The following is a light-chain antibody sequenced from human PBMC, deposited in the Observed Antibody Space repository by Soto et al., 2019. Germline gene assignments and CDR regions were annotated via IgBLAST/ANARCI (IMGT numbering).Light chain of an antibody. CDR3: NSYTTGSNRV. CDR1: SADIGAYNY. J-gene: IGLJ3*02. Sequence: QSVLTQPASVSGSPGQSITSSCTGTSADIGAYNYVSWYQQHPGKAPKLLIYEVTNRPSGVSNRFSGSKSGNTASLTISALQAEDEANYYCNSYTTGSNRVFGGGTK. CDR2: EVT. V-gene: IGLV2-14*01.